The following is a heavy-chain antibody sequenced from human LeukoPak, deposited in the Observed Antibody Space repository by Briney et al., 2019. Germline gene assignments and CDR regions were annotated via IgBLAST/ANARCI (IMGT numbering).Heavy chain of an antibody. CDR1: GFTVSSNY. Sequence: GGSLRLSRAASGFTVSSNYMSWVRQAPGKGLEWVSVIYSGGSTYYADSVKGRFTISRDNSKNTLYLQMNSLRAEDTAVYYCARDKYYYDSSGPFDHWGQGTLVTVSS. D-gene: IGHD3-22*01. CDR3: ARDKYYYDSSGPFDH. J-gene: IGHJ4*02. V-gene: IGHV3-66*01. CDR2: IYSGGST.